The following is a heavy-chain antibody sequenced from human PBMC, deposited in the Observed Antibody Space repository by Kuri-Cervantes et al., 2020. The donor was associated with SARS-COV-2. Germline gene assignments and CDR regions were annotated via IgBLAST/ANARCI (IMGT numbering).Heavy chain of an antibody. CDR2: INAGNGNT. Sequence: ASVTVSCKASGYTFTSYAMHWVRQAPGQRLEWMGWINAGNGNTKYSQKFQGRVTITRDTSASTAYMELSSLRSEDTAVYYCARGPGGGATFDYWGQGTLVTVSS. D-gene: IGHD1-26*01. J-gene: IGHJ4*02. V-gene: IGHV1-3*01. CDR3: ARGPGGGATFDY. CDR1: GYTFTSYA.